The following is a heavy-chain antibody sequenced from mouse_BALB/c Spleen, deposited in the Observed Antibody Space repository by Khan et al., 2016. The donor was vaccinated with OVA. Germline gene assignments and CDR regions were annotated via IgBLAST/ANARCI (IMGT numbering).Heavy chain of an antibody. J-gene: IGHJ3*01. CDR1: GDSITSGY. D-gene: IGHD2-14*01. Sequence: EVQLQESGPSLVKPSQTLSLTCSVTGDSITSGYWSWIRKFPGNKLEYMGYMIYSGNTYYNPSLNSGISITRHTSKNQYYLQLNSVTTEDTATYYCARSTYRYAFAYWGQGTLVTVSA. V-gene: IGHV3-8*02. CDR3: ARSTYRYAFAY. CDR2: MIYSGNT.